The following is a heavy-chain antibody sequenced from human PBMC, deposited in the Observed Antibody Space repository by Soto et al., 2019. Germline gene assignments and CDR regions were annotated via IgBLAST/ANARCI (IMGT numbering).Heavy chain of an antibody. CDR1: GFTFSSYS. V-gene: IGHV3-21*01. Sequence: VQLVESGGGLVKPGGSLRLSCAASGFTFSSYSMNWVRQAPGKGLEWVSSISSSNTYIYYADSVKGRFTVSRDNANNSLYLQMNSLRAADTAVYYCARSRGVATEFDYWGQGTLVTVSS. J-gene: IGHJ4*02. D-gene: IGHD5-12*01. CDR3: ARSRGVATEFDY. CDR2: ISSSNTYI.